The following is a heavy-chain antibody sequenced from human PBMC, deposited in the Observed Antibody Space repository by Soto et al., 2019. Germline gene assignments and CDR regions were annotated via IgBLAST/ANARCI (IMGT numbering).Heavy chain of an antibody. V-gene: IGHV3-21*01. D-gene: IGHD3-10*01. CDR3: ARRLPQSGNFQH. Sequence: GGSLRLSCAASGFTFSSYSMNWVRQAPGKGLEWVSSISSSSSYIYYADSVKSRFTISRDNAKNSLYLQMNSLRAEDAAVYYCARRLPQSGNFQHWGQGTLVTVSS. J-gene: IGHJ1*01. CDR2: ISSSSSYI. CDR1: GFTFSSYS.